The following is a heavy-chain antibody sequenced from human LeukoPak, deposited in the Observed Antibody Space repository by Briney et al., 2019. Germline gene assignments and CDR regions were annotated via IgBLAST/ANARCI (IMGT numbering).Heavy chain of an antibody. J-gene: IGHJ4*02. V-gene: IGHV3-15*01. CDR3: TTLSYGDSGY. Sequence: GGPLRPSCAASGFPFSDAWMSWVRQAPGKGLEWVGRIKSKIDGGTTDYDAPVKGKFTISRDDSKNPLYLQMNSLKTEDTAVYYCTTLSYGDSGYWGQGTLVTVSS. CDR2: IKSKIDGGTT. CDR1: GFPFSDAW. D-gene: IGHD4-17*01.